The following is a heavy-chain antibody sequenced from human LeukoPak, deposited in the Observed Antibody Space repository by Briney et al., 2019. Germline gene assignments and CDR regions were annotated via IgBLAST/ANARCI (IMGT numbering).Heavy chain of an antibody. V-gene: IGHV3-48*01. Sequence: PGGSLRLSCAASGFTFSSYSMNWVRQAPGKGLEWVSYISSSSSTIYYADSVKGRFTISRDNAKNSLYLQMNSLRAEDTAVYYCARAPLLWFGELSNQNAFDIWGQGTMVTVSS. CDR1: GFTFSSYS. CDR3: ARAPLLWFGELSNQNAFDI. J-gene: IGHJ3*02. D-gene: IGHD3-10*01. CDR2: ISSSSSTI.